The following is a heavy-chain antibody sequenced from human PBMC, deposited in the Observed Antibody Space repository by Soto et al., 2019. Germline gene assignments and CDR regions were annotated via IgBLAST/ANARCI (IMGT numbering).Heavy chain of an antibody. V-gene: IGHV3-30-3*01. D-gene: IGHD4-17*01. CDR2: ISFDGDKK. J-gene: IGHJ6*02. Sequence: GGSLRLSCAASGFTLKIYALHWVRQAPGKGLEWVAVISFDGDKKYYADSVKGRFTISRDNFKNTLYLQMNNLRVEDAALYFCAREDDYGYRYINYGLDVWGQGTTVTVSS. CDR1: GFTLKIYA. CDR3: AREDDYGYRYINYGLDV.